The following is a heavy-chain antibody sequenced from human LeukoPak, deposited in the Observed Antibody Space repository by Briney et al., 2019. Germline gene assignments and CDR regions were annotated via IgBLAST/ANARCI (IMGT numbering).Heavy chain of an antibody. D-gene: IGHD3-22*01. J-gene: IGHJ1*01. Sequence: PSETLSLTCTVSGGSISSGDYYWSWIRQPPGKGLEWIGSIYYSGSTYYNPSLKSRVTISVDTSKNQFSLKLSSVTAADTAVYYCAREVFASSGSQYFQHWGQGTLVTVSS. V-gene: IGHV4-39*07. CDR2: IYYSGST. CDR3: AREVFASSGSQYFQH. CDR1: GGSISSGDYY.